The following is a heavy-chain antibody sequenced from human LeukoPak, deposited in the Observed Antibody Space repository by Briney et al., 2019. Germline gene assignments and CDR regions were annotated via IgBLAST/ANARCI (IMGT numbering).Heavy chain of an antibody. D-gene: IGHD6-19*01. J-gene: IGHJ6*03. CDR2: ISAYNGNT. CDR3: ARSSGTTYYYYYYMDV. CDR1: GYTFTSYG. V-gene: IGHV1-18*01. Sequence: EASVKVSCKASGYTFTSYGISWVRQAPGQGLERMGWISAYNGNTNYAQKLQGRVTMTTDTSTSTAYMELRSLRSDDTAVYYCARSSGTTYYYYYYMDVRGKGTTVTVSS.